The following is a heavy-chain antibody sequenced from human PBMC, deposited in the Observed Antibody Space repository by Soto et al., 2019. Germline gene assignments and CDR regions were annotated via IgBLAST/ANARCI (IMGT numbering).Heavy chain of an antibody. CDR2: ISATGIST. Sequence: SPRLSCAASGLTFATYAMSWVRQAPGKGLEWVSAISATGISTHYADSVKGRVTISRDNSANTLSWEMSSLTAEDTAVYYCARDKYTCALTGFVFWGHGTLVTVSS. CDR1: GLTFATYA. V-gene: IGHV3-23*01. J-gene: IGHJ4*01. D-gene: IGHD3-9*01. CDR3: ARDKYTCALTGFVF.